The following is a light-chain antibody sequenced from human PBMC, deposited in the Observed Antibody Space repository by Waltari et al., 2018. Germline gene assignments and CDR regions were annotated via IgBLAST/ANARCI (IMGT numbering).Light chain of an antibody. CDR2: WAS. Sequence: DIVMTQSPASLSLSLGERATFNCRSSHNVLYSSSNKNYLAWYQQKPGQPPKLLIYWASTRESGVPDRFSGSGSGTDFTLTISSLQAEDVAVYYCQQYYFSPPTFGPGTKVDIK. CDR3: QQYYFSPPT. J-gene: IGKJ3*01. CDR1: HNVLYSSSNKNY. V-gene: IGKV4-1*01.